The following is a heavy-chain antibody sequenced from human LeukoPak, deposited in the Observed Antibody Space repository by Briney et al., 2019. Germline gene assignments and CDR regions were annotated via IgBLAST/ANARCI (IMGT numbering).Heavy chain of an antibody. CDR2: IYHSGST. Sequence: PSETLSLTCTVSGYSINSNYYWGWIRQPPGKGLEWIGIIYHSGSTYYNPSLKSRVTISVDTSKNQFSLKVSSVTAADTAVYYRAKRGNWGFFDYWGQGTLVTVSS. V-gene: IGHV4-38-2*02. CDR1: GYSINSNYY. J-gene: IGHJ4*02. D-gene: IGHD7-27*01. CDR3: AKRGNWGFFDY.